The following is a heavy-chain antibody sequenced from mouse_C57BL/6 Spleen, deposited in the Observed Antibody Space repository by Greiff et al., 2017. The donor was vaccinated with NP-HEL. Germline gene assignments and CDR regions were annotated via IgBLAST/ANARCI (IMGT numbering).Heavy chain of an antibody. Sequence: EVHLVESGGGLVQPGGSLKLSCAASGFTFSDYYMYWVRQTPEKRLEWVAYISNGGGSTYYPDTVKGRFTISRDNAKNTLYLQMSRLKSEDTAMYYCARPLYYSNYGGYAMDYWGQGTSVTVSS. V-gene: IGHV5-12*01. CDR2: ISNGGGST. J-gene: IGHJ4*01. CDR3: ARPLYYSNYGGYAMDY. D-gene: IGHD2-5*01. CDR1: GFTFSDYY.